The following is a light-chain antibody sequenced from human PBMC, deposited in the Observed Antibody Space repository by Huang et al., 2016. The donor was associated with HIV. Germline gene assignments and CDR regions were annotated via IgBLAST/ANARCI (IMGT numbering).Light chain of an antibody. V-gene: IGKV3-15*01. CDR3: QQYNKWPPEYT. CDR1: QSVNTN. CDR2: AAA. Sequence: VMMSQSPATLAASPGERVTLSCGASQSVNTNLAWYQQKPGQPPRPLIYAAATSATGVPARFAGSGSGTEFTLTIDSLQSDDFAVYYCQQYNKWPPEYTFGQGTRLEIK. J-gene: IGKJ2*01.